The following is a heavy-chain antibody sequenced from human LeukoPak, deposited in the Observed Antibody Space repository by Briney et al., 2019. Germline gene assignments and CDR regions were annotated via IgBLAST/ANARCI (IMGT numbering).Heavy chain of an antibody. V-gene: IGHV3-7*01. CDR1: GFTFSMSW. CDR2: INGDTSEI. CDR3: AKELAAASSY. J-gene: IGHJ4*02. Sequence: PGGSLRLSCAASGFTFSMSWMTWVRQAPGKGLEWVASINGDTSEIHYVDSVKGRFTISRYNSKNTLYLQMNSLRAEDTAVYYCAKELAAASSYWGQGTLVTVSS. D-gene: IGHD6-13*01.